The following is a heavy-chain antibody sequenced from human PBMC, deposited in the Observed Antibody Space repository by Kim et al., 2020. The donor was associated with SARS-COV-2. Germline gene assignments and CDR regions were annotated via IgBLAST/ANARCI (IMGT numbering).Heavy chain of an antibody. J-gene: IGHJ4*02. V-gene: IGHV3-30*04. CDR2: ISYNGSNK. D-gene: IGHD6-19*01. CDR1: GFTFSSYT. Sequence: GGSLRLSCAASGFTFSSYTIHWVRQAPDKGLEWVALISYNGSNKDYADSVKARFTISRDNSKNTLYLQMNSLRPEDTAVYYCATNRGSGSGWYSFDYWGQGTLVTLSS. CDR3: ATNRGSGSGWYSFDY.